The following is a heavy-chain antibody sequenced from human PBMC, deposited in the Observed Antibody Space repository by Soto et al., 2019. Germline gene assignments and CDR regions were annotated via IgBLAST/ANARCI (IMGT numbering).Heavy chain of an antibody. CDR3: ARDHDSSGSYFDY. Sequence: GGSLRLSCAASGFTFSSYGMHWVRQAPGKGLEWVAVIWYDGSNKYYADSVKGRFTISRDNSKNTLYLQMNSLRAEDTAVYYCARDHDSSGSYFDYWGQGTLVTVSS. CDR2: IWYDGSNK. CDR1: GFTFSSYG. D-gene: IGHD3-22*01. J-gene: IGHJ4*02. V-gene: IGHV3-33*01.